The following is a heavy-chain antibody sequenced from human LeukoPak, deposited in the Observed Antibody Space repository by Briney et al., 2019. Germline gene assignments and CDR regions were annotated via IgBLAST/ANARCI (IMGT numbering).Heavy chain of an antibody. CDR3: ARVGYYVSSGARDYYFDY. V-gene: IGHV3-66*02. CDR2: IYSGGST. CDR1: GFTVSSNY. D-gene: IGHD3-22*01. Sequence: QPGGSLRLSCAASGFTVSSNYMSWVRQAPGKGLEWVSLIYSGGSTYYADSVRGRFTISRDNSKNTLYLQMNSLRAEDTVVYYCARVGYYVSSGARDYYFDYWGQGTLVTVSS. J-gene: IGHJ4*02.